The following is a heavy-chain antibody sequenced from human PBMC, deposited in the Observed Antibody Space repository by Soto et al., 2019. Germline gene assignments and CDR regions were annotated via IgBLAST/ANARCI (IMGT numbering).Heavy chain of an antibody. V-gene: IGHV4-34*01. CDR2: INHSGST. J-gene: IGHJ5*02. CDR3: ARQPRFDP. Sequence: QVQLQQWGAGLLKPSETLSLTCDVYGGSFSGYYWNWIRQPPGKGLEWIGEINHSGSTNYNPSLKSRVTISVDTSKNQFSLKLSSVTAAETAVYYCARQPRFDPWGQGTLVTVSA. CDR1: GGSFSGYY.